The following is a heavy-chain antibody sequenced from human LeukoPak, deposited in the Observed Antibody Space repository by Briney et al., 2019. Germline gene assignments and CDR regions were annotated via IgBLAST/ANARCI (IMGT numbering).Heavy chain of an antibody. D-gene: IGHD2-2*02. CDR3: ARRGCSSTSCYNNWFDP. J-gene: IGHJ5*02. V-gene: IGHV1-8*03. Sequence: ASVKVSCKASGYTFTSYDINWVRQATGQGLEWMGWMNPNSGNTGYAQKFQGRVTITRSTSISTAYTELSSLRSEDTAVYYCARRGCSSTSCYNNWFDPWGQGTLVTVSS. CDR2: MNPNSGNT. CDR1: GYTFTSYD.